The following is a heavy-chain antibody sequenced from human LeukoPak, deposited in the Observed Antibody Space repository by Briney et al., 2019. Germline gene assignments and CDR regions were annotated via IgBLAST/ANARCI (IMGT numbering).Heavy chain of an antibody. Sequence: ASVKVSCKVSGYTLTELSMHWVRQAPGKGLEWMGGFDPEDGETIYAQKFQGRVTMTEDTSTDTAYMELSSLRSEDAAVYYCARDTYYYDSSASYFDYWGQGTLVTVSS. D-gene: IGHD3-22*01. CDR2: FDPEDGET. CDR3: ARDTYYYDSSASYFDY. V-gene: IGHV1-24*01. CDR1: GYTLTELS. J-gene: IGHJ4*02.